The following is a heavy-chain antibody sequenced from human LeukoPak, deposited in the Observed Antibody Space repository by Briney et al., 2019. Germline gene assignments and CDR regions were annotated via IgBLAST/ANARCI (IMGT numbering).Heavy chain of an antibody. D-gene: IGHD2-15*01. V-gene: IGHV4-4*07. CDR3: ARGLDCSGGSCPDAFDI. J-gene: IGHJ3*02. Sequence: SETLSLTCTVSGGSISSDYWSWIRQPAGKGLEWIGRIYTSGSTNYNPSLKSRVTMSVDTSKNQFSLKLSSVTAADTAVYYCARGLDCSGGSCPDAFDIWGQGTMVTVSS. CDR1: GGSISSDY. CDR2: IYTSGST.